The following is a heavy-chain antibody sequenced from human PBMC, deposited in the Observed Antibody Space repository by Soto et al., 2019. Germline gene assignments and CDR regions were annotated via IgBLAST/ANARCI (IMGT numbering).Heavy chain of an antibody. Sequence: PSETLSLTCTVSGGSISGSSYYWGWIRQPPGKGLECVGNIYYSGSTYYNPSLKSRVTISVDTSKNQFSLKLSSVTAADTAVYDCMRGSGWKDFDYWGQGNLVTVX. CDR2: IYYSGST. CDR1: GGSISGSSYY. D-gene: IGHD3-22*01. V-gene: IGHV4-39*01. CDR3: MRGSGWKDFDY. J-gene: IGHJ4*02.